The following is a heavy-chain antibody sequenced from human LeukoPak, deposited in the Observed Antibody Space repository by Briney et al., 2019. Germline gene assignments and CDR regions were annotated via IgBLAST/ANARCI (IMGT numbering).Heavy chain of an antibody. J-gene: IGHJ4*02. D-gene: IGHD4-17*01. Sequence: GGSLRLSCAASGFTFSSYSMNWVRQAPGKGLEWVSSISSSSSYIYYADSVKGRFTISRDNAKNTLYLQMNSLRAEDTAVYYCAKSSSGDRHFDYWGQGTLVTVSS. CDR1: GFTFSSYS. V-gene: IGHV3-21*04. CDR3: AKSSSGDRHFDY. CDR2: ISSSSSYI.